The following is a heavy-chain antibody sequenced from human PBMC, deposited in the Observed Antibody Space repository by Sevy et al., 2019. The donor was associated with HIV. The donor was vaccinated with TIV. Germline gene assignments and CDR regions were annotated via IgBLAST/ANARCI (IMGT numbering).Heavy chain of an antibody. CDR1: GYSISSGYY. J-gene: IGHJ6*02. CDR3: ARDASITMVRGVIKHYYYYGMDV. Sequence: KHSETLSLTCAVSGYSISSGYYWGWIRQPPGKGLEWIGSIYHSGSTYYNPSLKSRVTISVDTSKNQFSLKLSSVTAADTAVYYCARDASITMVRGVIKHYYYYGMDVWGQGTTVTVSS. CDR2: IYHSGST. D-gene: IGHD3-10*01. V-gene: IGHV4-38-2*02.